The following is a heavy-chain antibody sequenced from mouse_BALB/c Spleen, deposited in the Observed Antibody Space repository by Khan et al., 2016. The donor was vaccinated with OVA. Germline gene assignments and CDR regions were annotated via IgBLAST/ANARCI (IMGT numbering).Heavy chain of an antibody. J-gene: IGHJ3*01. V-gene: IGHV2-9*02. Sequence: VQLQESGPGLVVPSQSLSITCTVSGFSLISYGVHWVRQPPGKGLEWLGVIWAGGNTNYNSALMSRLSLSKDISKSQVFLKMNSLQTDDTAMYDCARDHLTGFAYWGQGTLVTVSA. D-gene: IGHD1-1*01. CDR3: ARDHLTGFAY. CDR1: GFSLISYG. CDR2: IWAGGNT.